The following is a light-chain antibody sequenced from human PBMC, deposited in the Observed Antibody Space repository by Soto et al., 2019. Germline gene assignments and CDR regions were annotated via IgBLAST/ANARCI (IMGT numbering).Light chain of an antibody. Sequence: QSALTQSTSVSGSPGQSITISCTGSSSDIGLYNSVAWYQQRPGRVPKLTLYDVSSRPSGVSRRFSGSKSDNTASLTISGLQSEDEADYYCSSYSAGTTNYVFGTGTKVTVL. CDR1: SSDIGLYNS. CDR2: DVS. CDR3: SSYSAGTTNYV. J-gene: IGLJ1*01. V-gene: IGLV2-14*01.